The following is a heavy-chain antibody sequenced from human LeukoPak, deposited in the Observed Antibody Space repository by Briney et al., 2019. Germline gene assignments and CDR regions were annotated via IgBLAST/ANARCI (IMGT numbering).Heavy chain of an antibody. J-gene: IGHJ5*02. Sequence: GGSLRLSCAASGFTFSSYAMAWVRQAPGKGLEWVSHILGSGGNTYYADSVRGRFTISRDNSKNTLYLKMNSLRAEDTAVYFCARAKYDYGDPVGWFDLWGQGTLVTVSS. V-gene: IGHV3-23*01. CDR1: GFTFSSYA. CDR3: ARAKYDYGDPVGWFDL. D-gene: IGHD4-17*01. CDR2: ILGSGGNT.